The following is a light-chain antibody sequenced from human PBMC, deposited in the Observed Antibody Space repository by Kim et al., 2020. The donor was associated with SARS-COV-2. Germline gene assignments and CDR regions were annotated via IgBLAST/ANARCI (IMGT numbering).Light chain of an antibody. CDR1: SGDVGGYNH. Sequence: GQSITITCTGTSGDVGGYNHVSWYQQHPGKVPKLLIYDVSKWPSGVSTRFSGSKSGNTASLTISGLQAEDEADYYCASFAPSNTWVFGGGTQLTVL. CDR2: DVS. J-gene: IGLJ3*02. V-gene: IGLV2-14*04. CDR3: ASFAPSNTWV.